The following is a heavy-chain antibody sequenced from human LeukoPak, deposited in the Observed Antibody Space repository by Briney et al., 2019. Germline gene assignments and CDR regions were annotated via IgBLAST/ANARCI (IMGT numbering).Heavy chain of an antibody. J-gene: IGHJ3*02. CDR1: GFTFSSYG. CDR2: ISYDGSNK. CDR3: AGVDAAMPDAFDI. Sequence: PGESLRLSCAASGFTFSSYGMHWVRQAPGKGLEWVAVISYDGSNKYYADSVKGRFTISRDNSKNTLYLQMNSLRAEDTAVYYCAGVDAAMPDAFDIWGQGTTVTVSS. V-gene: IGHV3-30*03. D-gene: IGHD5-18*01.